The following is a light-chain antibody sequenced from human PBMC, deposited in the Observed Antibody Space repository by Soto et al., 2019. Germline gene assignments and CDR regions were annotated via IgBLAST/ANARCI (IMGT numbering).Light chain of an antibody. Sequence: EILLTQSPGTLSLSPGERATLSCRASQSVSSSHLAWYQQKPGQAPSLLISGASSRATGIPDRFNGSGSGTDFTLTISRLEPEDFAVYYCQQYGSSPRTFGQGTKWIS. CDR1: QSVSSSH. CDR3: QQYGSSPRT. J-gene: IGKJ1*01. V-gene: IGKV3-20*01. CDR2: GAS.